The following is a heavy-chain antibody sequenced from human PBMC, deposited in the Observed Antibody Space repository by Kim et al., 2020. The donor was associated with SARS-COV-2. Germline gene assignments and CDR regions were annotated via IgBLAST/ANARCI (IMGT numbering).Heavy chain of an antibody. V-gene: IGHV3-7*04. CDR3: ARGSGWYFGSAYYFDY. Sequence: SVKGRFTISRDNAKNSLYLKMSSLRAEDTAVYYCARGSGWYFGSAYYFDYWGQGTLVTVSS. J-gene: IGHJ4*02. D-gene: IGHD6-19*01.